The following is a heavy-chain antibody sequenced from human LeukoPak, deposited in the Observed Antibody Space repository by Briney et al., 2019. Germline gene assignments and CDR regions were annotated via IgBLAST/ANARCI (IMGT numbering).Heavy chain of an antibody. V-gene: IGHV3-21*01. D-gene: IGHD3-10*01. CDR1: GFTFSNYD. Sequence: GGSLRLSCAASGFTFSNYDMNWVRQAPRKGLEWVSSISSSSSYIYYADSVKGRFAISRDNAKNSLYLQMYSLRAEDTAVYYCAGTYGSGSYPNYWGQGTLVTVSS. CDR2: ISSSSSYI. J-gene: IGHJ4*02. CDR3: AGTYGSGSYPNY.